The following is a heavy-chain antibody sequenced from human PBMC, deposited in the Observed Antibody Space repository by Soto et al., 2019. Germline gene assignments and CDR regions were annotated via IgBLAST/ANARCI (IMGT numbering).Heavy chain of an antibody. Sequence: VQLVESGGGLVQPGGSLRLSCAASGFTFSSYEMNWVRQAPGKGLEWVAVIWYDGSNEYYADSVKGRFTISKDNYKNTLYLQMNSLRAEDTAVYYCARDDIPGIAVATYGMDVWGQGTTVTVSS. CDR2: IWYDGSNE. J-gene: IGHJ6*02. CDR1: GFTFSSYE. D-gene: IGHD6-19*01. V-gene: IGHV3-33*08. CDR3: ARDDIPGIAVATYGMDV.